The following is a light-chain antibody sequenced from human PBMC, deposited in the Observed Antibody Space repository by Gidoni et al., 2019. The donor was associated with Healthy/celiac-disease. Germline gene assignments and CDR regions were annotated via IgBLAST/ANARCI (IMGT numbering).Light chain of an antibody. CDR2: AAS. Sequence: DIQMSHSPSFLSASVGDRVTITCRASQSICSYLNWYQQKPGKAPKLLIYAASSLKSRVPSRFSSSGSGTDFTLTISSLQPEDFATYYCQQSYSTPELTFGGGTRVEIK. CDR3: QQSYSTPELT. J-gene: IGKJ4*01. V-gene: IGKV1-39*01. CDR1: QSICSY.